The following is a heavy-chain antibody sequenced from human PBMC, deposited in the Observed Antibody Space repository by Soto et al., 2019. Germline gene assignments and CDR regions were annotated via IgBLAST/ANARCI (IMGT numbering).Heavy chain of an antibody. D-gene: IGHD5-12*01. CDR2: ISSSSITI. J-gene: IGHJ4*02. CDR3: ASGLKMATIKNY. V-gene: IGHV3-48*02. CDR1: GFTFSSYS. Sequence: EVQLVESGGGLVQPGGSLRLSCAASGFTFSSYSMNWVRQAPGKGLEWVSYISSSSITIYYADSVKGRFTVSRDNAKNSLYLQMNSLRDEDTAVYYCASGLKMATIKNYWGQGTLVTVSS.